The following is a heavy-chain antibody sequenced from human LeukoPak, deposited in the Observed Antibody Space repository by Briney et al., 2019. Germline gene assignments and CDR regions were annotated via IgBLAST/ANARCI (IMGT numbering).Heavy chain of an antibody. J-gene: IGHJ4*02. D-gene: IGHD3-22*01. CDR2: IRYDGNNK. V-gene: IGHV3-30*02. CDR1: GFTFSDYS. Sequence: PGGSLRLSCAASGFTFSDYSMHWVRQAPGKGLNWVAFIRYDGNNKYYADSVKGRFTISRDNSKNTLYLQMNSLRAEDTAVYYCAKTGRVDYYDSSGYAYFDYWGQGTLVTVSS. CDR3: AKTGRVDYYDSSGYAYFDY.